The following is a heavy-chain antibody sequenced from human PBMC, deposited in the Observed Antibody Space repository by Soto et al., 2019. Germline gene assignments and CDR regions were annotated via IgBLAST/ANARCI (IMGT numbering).Heavy chain of an antibody. CDR3: ATGVPGGRGAFDD. CDR2: SRNRISGYTK. V-gene: IGHV3-72*01. Sequence: GGSLRLCCGASGITFSDHYVAWSRQAPGRGLEWVGRSRNRISGYTKEYAASVRGRFTISRHESQNLLYLQMNRLQTDDTAVYCCATGVPGGRGAFDDWGQVTMVTVSS. D-gene: IGHD2-2*01. J-gene: IGHJ3*01. CDR1: GITFSDHY.